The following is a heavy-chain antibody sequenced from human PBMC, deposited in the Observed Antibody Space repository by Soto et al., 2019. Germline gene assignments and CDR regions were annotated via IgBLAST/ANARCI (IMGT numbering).Heavy chain of an antibody. CDR2: IGRKAKNYAT. V-gene: IGHV3-73*02. J-gene: IGHJ4*02. CDR3: VRPWLVVSPLDH. Sequence: EVHLVQSGGGLVQPGGSLKLSCAASGFIFSGSAMHWVRQASGKGLEWVGRIGRKAKNYATEYGASVEGRFTISRDDSKNTTFLLMNSLKSEDTAVYFCVRPWLVVSPLDHWGQGTLVTVSS. D-gene: IGHD6-19*01. CDR1: GFIFSGSA.